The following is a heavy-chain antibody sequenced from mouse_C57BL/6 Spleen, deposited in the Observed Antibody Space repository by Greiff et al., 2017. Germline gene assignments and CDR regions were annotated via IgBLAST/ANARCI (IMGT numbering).Heavy chain of an antibody. V-gene: IGHV2-6*01. CDR3: ARLGGNRELMDY. D-gene: IGHD2-1*01. CDR1: GFSLTSYG. CDR2: IWGVGST. Sequence: VKLVESGPGLVAPSQSLSITCTVSGFSLTSYGVDWVRQSPGKGLEWLGVIWGVGSTNYNAALKSRLSISKNNSKSQVFLQMNSQQTSDTAMYYCARLGGNRELMDYWGQGTSVTVSS. J-gene: IGHJ4*01.